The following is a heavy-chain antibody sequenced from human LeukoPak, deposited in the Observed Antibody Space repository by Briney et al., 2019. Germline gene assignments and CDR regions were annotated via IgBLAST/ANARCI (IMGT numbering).Heavy chain of an antibody. CDR1: GGSFSGYY. CDR3: ASSCSGGSCYGT. D-gene: IGHD2-15*01. J-gene: IGHJ5*02. CDR2: INHSGST. Sequence: SETLSLTCAVSGGSFSGYYWSWIRQPPGKGLEWIGEINHSGSTNYNPSLKSRVTISGDTAKNQFSLKLSAVTAVDTAVYYCASSCSGGSCYGTWGKGTLVTVS. V-gene: IGHV4-34*01.